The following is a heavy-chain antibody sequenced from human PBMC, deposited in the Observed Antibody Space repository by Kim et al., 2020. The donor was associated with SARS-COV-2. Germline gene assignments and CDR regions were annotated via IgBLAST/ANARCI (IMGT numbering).Heavy chain of an antibody. Sequence: VKGRFTISSDNTKNSLYLQMNSLRAEETAVYYCAKDVGSGSYYNEEDFQHWGQGTLVTVSS. V-gene: IGHV3-23*01. CDR3: AKDVGSGSYYNEEDFQH. J-gene: IGHJ1*01. D-gene: IGHD3-10*01.